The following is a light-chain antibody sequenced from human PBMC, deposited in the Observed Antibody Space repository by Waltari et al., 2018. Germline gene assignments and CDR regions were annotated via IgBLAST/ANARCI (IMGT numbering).Light chain of an antibody. J-gene: IGLJ3*02. CDR1: NSNIGTNT. CDR2: RND. CDR3: ATWDDSLNGWV. V-gene: IGLV1-44*01. Sequence: QSVVTQPPSASAPPGQRVTMSCSGSNSNIGTNTVNWYQQLPGTAPKPLAFRNDQRPAGGPDPFSASRSGTAASLAISGLQFDDEADYYCATWDDSLNGWVFGGGTRLTVL.